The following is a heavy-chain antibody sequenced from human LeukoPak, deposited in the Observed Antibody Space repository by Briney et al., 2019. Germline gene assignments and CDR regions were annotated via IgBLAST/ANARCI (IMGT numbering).Heavy chain of an antibody. CDR3: AKGVTMIVVVIYDHLDV. D-gene: IGHD3-22*01. V-gene: IGHV3-30*02. Sequence: GGSLRLSCAASGFTFSSYGMHWVRQAPGKGLEWVAFIRYDGSNKYYADSVKGRFTISRDNSKNTLYLQMNSLRAEDTAVYYCAKGVTMIVVVIYDHLDVWGKGTTVTVS. J-gene: IGHJ6*03. CDR2: IRYDGSNK. CDR1: GFTFSSYG.